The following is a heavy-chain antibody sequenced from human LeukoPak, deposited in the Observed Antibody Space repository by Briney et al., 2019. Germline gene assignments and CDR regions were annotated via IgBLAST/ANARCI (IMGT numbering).Heavy chain of an antibody. D-gene: IGHD1-26*01. V-gene: IGHV3-30*02. CDR3: AKDSLRKSIVGSTTRGFNDY. J-gene: IGHJ4*02. CDR2: IRYDGSNK. CDR1: GFTFNNYG. Sequence: GGSLRLSCAASGFTFNNYGMHWVRQAPGKGLEWLAFIRYDGSNKYYADSVKGRFTISRDNSKNTLYLQMNSLRAEDTAVYYCAKDSLRKSIVGSTTRGFNDYWGQGTLVTVSS.